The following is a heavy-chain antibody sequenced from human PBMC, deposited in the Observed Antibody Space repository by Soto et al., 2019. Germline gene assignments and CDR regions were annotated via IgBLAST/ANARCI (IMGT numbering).Heavy chain of an antibody. CDR3: AREGGDGYTWRYFQH. Sequence: LSLPCTVSGGSISSGGYYWSWIRQHPGKGLEWIGYIYYSGSTYYNPSLKSRVTISVDTSKNQFSLKLSSVTAADTAVYYCAREGGDGYTWRYFQHWGQGPLGTVS. V-gene: IGHV4-31*03. J-gene: IGHJ1*01. D-gene: IGHD5-12*01. CDR2: IYYSGST. CDR1: GGSISSGGYY.